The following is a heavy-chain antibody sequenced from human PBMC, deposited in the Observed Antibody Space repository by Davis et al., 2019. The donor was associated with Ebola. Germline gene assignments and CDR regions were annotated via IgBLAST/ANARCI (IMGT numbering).Heavy chain of an antibody. CDR2: ISYDGSNK. Sequence: GGSLRLSCAASGFTFSSYGMHWVRQAPGKGLDWVAVISYDGSNKYYADSVKGRFTISRDNSKNTLYLQMNSLRAEDTAVYYCAKGQIDYWGQGTLVTVSS. CDR1: GFTFSSYG. V-gene: IGHV3-30*18. J-gene: IGHJ4*02. CDR3: AKGQIDY.